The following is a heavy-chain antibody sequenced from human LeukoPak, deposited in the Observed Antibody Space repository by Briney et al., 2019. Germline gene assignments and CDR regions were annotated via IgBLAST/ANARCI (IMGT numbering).Heavy chain of an antibody. CDR2: ISYDGSNK. J-gene: IGHJ4*02. D-gene: IGHD3-22*01. CDR1: GFTFSSYA. CDR3: AKDNPYYYDSSGYYYEDY. Sequence: PGGSLRLSCAASGFTFSSYAMHWVRQAPGKGLEWVAVISYDGSNKYYADSVKGRFTISRDNSKDTLYLQMNSLRAEDTAVYYCAKDNPYYYDSSGYYYEDYWGQGTLVTVSS. V-gene: IGHV3-30-3*01.